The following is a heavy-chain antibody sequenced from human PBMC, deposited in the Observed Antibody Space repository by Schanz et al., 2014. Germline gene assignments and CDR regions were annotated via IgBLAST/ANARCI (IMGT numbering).Heavy chain of an antibody. CDR2: ISDSGDTA. CDR1: GFTFTNYA. Sequence: EVQLLESGGGLVQPGGSLRLSCAASGFTFTNYAMSWVRQAPGKGLEWVSLISDSGDTAYYADSVKGRFTISRDNSNKTVDLQMNSLRAEDTALYYCVRDELLWFGEVLSLDYWGQGALVTVSS. V-gene: IGHV3-23*01. D-gene: IGHD3-10*01. J-gene: IGHJ4*02. CDR3: VRDELLWFGEVLSLDY.